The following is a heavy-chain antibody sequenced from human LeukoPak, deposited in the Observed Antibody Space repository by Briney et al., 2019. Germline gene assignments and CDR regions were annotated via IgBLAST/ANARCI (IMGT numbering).Heavy chain of an antibody. CDR2: INPSGGST. J-gene: IGHJ4*02. V-gene: IGHV1-46*01. CDR1: GYIFTSYY. CDR3: ARESSGYYSPDY. Sequence: ASVKVSCKASGYIFTSYYMHWVRQAPGQGLEWMGIINPSGGSTSYAQKFQGRATMTRDTSTSTVYMELSSLRSEDTAVYYCARESSGYYSPDYWGQGTLVTVSS. D-gene: IGHD3-22*01.